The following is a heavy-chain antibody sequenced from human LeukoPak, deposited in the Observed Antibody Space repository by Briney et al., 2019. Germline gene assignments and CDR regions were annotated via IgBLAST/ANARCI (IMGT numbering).Heavy chain of an antibody. CDR2: ISWNSGSI. Sequence: GGSLRLSGASSGFTFDDYAMRSVRQAPGNGLEWVSGISWNSGSIGYADSVKGRFTISRDNAKNSLYLQMNSLRAEDTALYYCAKGGGYFDYWGQGALVTVSS. D-gene: IGHD3-16*01. CDR1: GFTFDDYA. CDR3: AKGGGYFDY. V-gene: IGHV3-9*01. J-gene: IGHJ4*02.